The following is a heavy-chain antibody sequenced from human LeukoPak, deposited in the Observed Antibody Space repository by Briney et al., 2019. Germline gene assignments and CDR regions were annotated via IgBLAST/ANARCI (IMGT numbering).Heavy chain of an antibody. Sequence: GGSPRLSCAASGFTFSNAWMSWVRQAPGKGLEWVGRIKSKTDGGTTDYAAPVKGRFTISRDDSKNTLYLQMNSLKTEDTAVYYCTTTMTTVTDYYYYYYMDVWGKGTTVTVSS. J-gene: IGHJ6*03. CDR3: TTTMTTVTDYYYYYYMDV. V-gene: IGHV3-15*01. D-gene: IGHD4-11*01. CDR2: IKSKTDGGTT. CDR1: GFTFSNAW.